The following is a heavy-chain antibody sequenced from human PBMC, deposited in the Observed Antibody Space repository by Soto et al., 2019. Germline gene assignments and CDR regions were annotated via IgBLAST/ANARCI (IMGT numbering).Heavy chain of an antibody. D-gene: IGHD2-21*02. V-gene: IGHV3-74*01. CDR3: ASGDRGAFDL. CDR1: GFTFSYYW. J-gene: IGHJ3*01. Sequence: EVQLVESGGGVVRPGGSLRLSCAASGFTFSYYWMHWVRQAPGKGLVWVSRIHSDGSSTTYADIVKGRFIISRDNARKTVDLKMNTVRVEETAVYYCASGDRGAFDLWGQGTVVSVSS. CDR2: IHSDGSST.